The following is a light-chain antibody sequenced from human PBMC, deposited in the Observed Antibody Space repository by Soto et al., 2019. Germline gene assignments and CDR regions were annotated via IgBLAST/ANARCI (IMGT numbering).Light chain of an antibody. CDR1: SSDVGSYNY. CDR3: SSYAGSNTHV. V-gene: IGLV2-8*01. J-gene: IGLJ1*01. Sequence: QSVLTQPPSASGSPGQSVTISCTGTSSDVGSYNYVSWYQQHPGKAPKLMIYEVSKWPSGVPDRFSGSKSGNTASLTVSGLQAEDEADYYCSSYAGSNTHVFGTGTKLTVL. CDR2: EVS.